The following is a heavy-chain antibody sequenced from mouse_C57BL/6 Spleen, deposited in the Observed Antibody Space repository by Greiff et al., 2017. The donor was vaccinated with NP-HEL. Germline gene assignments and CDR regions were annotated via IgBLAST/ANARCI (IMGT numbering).Heavy chain of an antibody. CDR2: ISSGSSTI. V-gene: IGHV5-17*01. J-gene: IGHJ4*01. Sequence: EVKLMESGGGLVKPGGSLKLSCAASGFTFSDYGMHWVRQAPEKGLEWVAYISSGSSTIYYADTVKGRFTISRDNAKNTLFLQMTSLRSEDTAMYYCARGLLLRDYYAMDYWGQGTSVTVSS. CDR1: GFTFSDYG. CDR3: ARGLLLRDYYAMDY. D-gene: IGHD1-1*01.